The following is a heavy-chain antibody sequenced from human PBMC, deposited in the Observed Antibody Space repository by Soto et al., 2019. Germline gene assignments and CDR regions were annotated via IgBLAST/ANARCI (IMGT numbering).Heavy chain of an antibody. J-gene: IGHJ3*01. CDR2: IYSGGNT. CDR3: ARGPNDGFS. V-gene: IGHV3-53*01. D-gene: IGHD1-1*01. Sequence: EVQLVESGGGLIQPGGSLRLSCAASGLTVSNNYMSWVRQAPGKGLEWVSVIYSGGNTNYADSVKGRFIISRDNSKNTVHLQMNNLRAEDTAVYYCARGPNDGFSWGQGTTVTVSS. CDR1: GLTVSNNY.